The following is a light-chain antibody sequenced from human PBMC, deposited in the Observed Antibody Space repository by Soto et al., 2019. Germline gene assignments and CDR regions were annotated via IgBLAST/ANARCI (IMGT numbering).Light chain of an antibody. CDR3: QQYDNLYSIT. Sequence: DIQMTQSPSTLSASLGDRVTITCRASQSISSWLAWYQQKPVKAPRLLIYDASNLQTGVPSRFSGSGSGTDFTFTISSLQPEDTATYYCQQYDNLYSITFGQGTRLEI. CDR1: QSISSW. J-gene: IGKJ5*01. CDR2: DAS. V-gene: IGKV1-33*01.